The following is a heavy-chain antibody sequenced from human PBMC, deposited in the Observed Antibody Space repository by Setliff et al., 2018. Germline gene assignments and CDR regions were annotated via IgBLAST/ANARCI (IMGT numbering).Heavy chain of an antibody. J-gene: IGHJ5*02. CDR3: ARYIPSAGCFDP. Sequence: PSETLSLTCTVSGDSITSGSDYWKWIRQPAGKGLEWIGRIYTTGNTNYNPSLKSRVTISVDTSKKQFSLMLTSVTAADTAVYYFARYIPSAGCFDPWGQGALVTVSS. D-gene: IGHD2-21*01. V-gene: IGHV4-61*02. CDR2: IYTTGNT. CDR1: GDSITSGSDY.